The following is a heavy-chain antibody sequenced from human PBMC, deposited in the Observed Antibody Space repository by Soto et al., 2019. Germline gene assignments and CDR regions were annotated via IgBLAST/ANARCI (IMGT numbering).Heavy chain of an antibody. CDR1: RFTFTSYA. J-gene: IGHJ4*02. Sequence: GGSLRLSCVASRFTFTSYAMSWVRQAPGKGLEWVAAISASGGATIHADSVKGRLTISRDNSKNTLYLQMNSLRAEDTAVYYCAKDVEGGSLFRGAFDYWGQGTQVTVSS. CDR3: AKDVEGGSLFRGAFDY. V-gene: IGHV3-23*01. D-gene: IGHD1-26*01. CDR2: ISASGGAT.